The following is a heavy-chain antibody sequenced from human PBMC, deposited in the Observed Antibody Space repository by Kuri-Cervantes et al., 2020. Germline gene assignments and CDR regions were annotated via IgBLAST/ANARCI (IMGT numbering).Heavy chain of an antibody. CDR2: IYSGGST. CDR1: GFTFDDYG. Sequence: GESLKISCAASGFTFDDYGMSWVRQAPGKGLEWVSVIYSGGSTYYADSVKGRFTISRDNSKNTLYLQMNNLRAEDTAVYYCARGTSIAVAGIPGAFDYWGQGTLVTISS. CDR3: ARGTSIAVAGIPGAFDY. V-gene: IGHV3-66*02. J-gene: IGHJ4*02. D-gene: IGHD6-19*01.